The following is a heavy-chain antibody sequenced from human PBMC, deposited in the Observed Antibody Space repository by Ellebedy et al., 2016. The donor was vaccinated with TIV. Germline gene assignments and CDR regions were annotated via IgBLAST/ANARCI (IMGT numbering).Heavy chain of an antibody. Sequence: MPGGSLRLSCAVSGGSISSNNWWTWVRQPPGKGLEWIGEIYHSGSTNYNPSLKSRVIISVDKSKNQFSLNLTSVTAADTAVYYCARLRHYGGDSVWFFDLWGRGSLVTVSS. CDR2: IYHSGST. D-gene: IGHD4-23*01. CDR1: GGSISSNNW. CDR3: ARLRHYGGDSVWFFDL. J-gene: IGHJ2*01. V-gene: IGHV4-4*02.